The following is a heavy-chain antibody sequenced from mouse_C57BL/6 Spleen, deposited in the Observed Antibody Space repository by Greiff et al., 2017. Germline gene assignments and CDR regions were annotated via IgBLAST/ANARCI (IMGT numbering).Heavy chain of an antibody. Sequence: QVQLQQPGAELVKPGASVKVSCTASGYTFTSYWMHWVKQSPGQGLEWIGRIHPSDSDTNYNQKFKGKATLTVDKSSSTAYMQLSSLTSEDSAVYYCAGQRAQDTYFDYWGQGTSLTVSS. D-gene: IGHD3-2*02. CDR3: AGQRAQDTYFDY. J-gene: IGHJ2*02. CDR1: GYTFTSYW. V-gene: IGHV1-74*01. CDR2: IHPSDSDT.